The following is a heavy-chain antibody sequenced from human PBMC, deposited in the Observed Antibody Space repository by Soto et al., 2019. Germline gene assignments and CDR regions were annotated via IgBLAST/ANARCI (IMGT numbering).Heavy chain of an antibody. Sequence: QVQLQESGPGLVKPSQTLSLSCTVSGASVSSGDYFWSWVRQPPGKGLEWIGYHGYTGYSYYNPSLQSRLTISVDTSKNQFSLNLNSVTAADTAVYDCARVPLYGVRRAFDIWGQGTMVIVSS. CDR3: ARVPLYGVRRAFDI. V-gene: IGHV4-30-4*01. CDR2: HGYTGYS. J-gene: IGHJ3*02. CDR1: GASVSSGDYF. D-gene: IGHD4-17*01.